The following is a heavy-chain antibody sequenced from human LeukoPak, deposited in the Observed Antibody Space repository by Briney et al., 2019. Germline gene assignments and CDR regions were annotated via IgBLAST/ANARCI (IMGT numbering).Heavy chain of an antibody. J-gene: IGHJ4*02. D-gene: IGHD3-22*01. CDR2: ISVRSNYI. V-gene: IGHV3-21*01. Sequence: KSGGSLRLSSLASGYTFSSYRINCVRPAPGKGLEWVSSISVRSNYIYYADSVRDRFRISRADARDSLYLQMNSVRAEDTAVYYCVRLRRNSDTSGFYYYYDFWGQGTLVTVSS. CDR1: GYTFSSYR. CDR3: VRLRRNSDTSGFYYYYDF.